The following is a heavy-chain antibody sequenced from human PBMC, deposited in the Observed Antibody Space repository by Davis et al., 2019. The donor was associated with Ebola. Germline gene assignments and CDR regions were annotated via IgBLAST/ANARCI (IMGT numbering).Heavy chain of an antibody. D-gene: IGHD3-16*01. Sequence: GESLKISCAASGFTFTNYAMSWVRQAPGKGLEWVSAISGSGANTYYADSVKGRFTISRDNSKNTLYLQLNSLRAEDTAVYYCSRGGEGLFDPWGQGTLVTVSS. CDR2: ISGSGANT. J-gene: IGHJ5*02. V-gene: IGHV3-23*01. CDR3: SRGGEGLFDP. CDR1: GFTFTNYA.